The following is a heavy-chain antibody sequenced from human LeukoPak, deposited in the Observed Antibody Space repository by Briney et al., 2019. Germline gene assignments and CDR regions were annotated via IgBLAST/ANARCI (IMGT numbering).Heavy chain of an antibody. CDR1: GGSFSGYY. CDR3: ARTRGAGYVPYDY. CDR2: INHSGST. Sequence: SETLSLTCAVYGGSFSGYYWSWIRQPPGKGLEWIGEINHSGSTNYNPSLKSRVTISVDTSKNQFSLKLSSVTAADTAVYYCARTRGAGYVPYDYWGQGTLVTVSS. V-gene: IGHV4-34*01. D-gene: IGHD5-12*01. J-gene: IGHJ4*02.